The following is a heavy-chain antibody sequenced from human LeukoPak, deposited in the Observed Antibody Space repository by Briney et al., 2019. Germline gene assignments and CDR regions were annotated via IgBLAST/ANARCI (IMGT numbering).Heavy chain of an antibody. J-gene: IGHJ4*02. CDR1: GFTVSSNY. CDR2: IYSGDST. V-gene: IGHV3-66*01. Sequence: GGSLRLSCAGSGFTVSSNYMSWVRQAPGKGLEWVSVIYSGDSTYYAGSVKGGFIISRDNSKNTVYLQMNSLRAEDTAVYYCARDRAVADGRLYYWGQGTLVTVSS. CDR3: ARDRAVADGRLYY. D-gene: IGHD6-19*01.